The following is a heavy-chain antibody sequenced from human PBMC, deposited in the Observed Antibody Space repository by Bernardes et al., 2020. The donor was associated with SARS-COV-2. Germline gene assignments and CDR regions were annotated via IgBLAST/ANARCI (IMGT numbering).Heavy chain of an antibody. CDR1: GYTFTDYG. D-gene: IGHD1-26*01. V-gene: IGHV1-18*01. CDR3: ARGRDGNFLDY. CDR2: ISPFNGKT. J-gene: IGHJ4*02. Sequence: ASVKVSCKASGYTFTDYGIAWVRQAPGQGLEWMGWISPFNGKTSYLQNMRDRLTMTTDTSTSTAYMELRSLRSDDTAVYYCARGRDGNFLDYWGQGTLVTVSS.